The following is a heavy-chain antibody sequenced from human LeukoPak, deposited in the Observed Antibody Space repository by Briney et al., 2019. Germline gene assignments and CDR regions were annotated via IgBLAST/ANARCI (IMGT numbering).Heavy chain of an antibody. CDR2: ISAYNGNT. J-gene: IGHJ4*02. Sequence: ASVKVSCKASGYTYTSYGISWVRQAPGQGLEWMGWISAYNGNTNYAQKVQGRVTMTTDTSTSTAYMELRSLRSDDTAVYYCAREGQWLVQGELATFDYWGQGTLVTVPS. CDR3: AREGQWLVQGELATFDY. D-gene: IGHD6-19*01. CDR1: GYTYTSYG. V-gene: IGHV1-18*01.